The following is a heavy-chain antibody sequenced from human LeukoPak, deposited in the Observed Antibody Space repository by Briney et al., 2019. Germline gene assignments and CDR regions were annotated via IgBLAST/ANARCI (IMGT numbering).Heavy chain of an antibody. CDR1: GFTFRSYW. CDR3: AKDSGATGYAFDI. V-gene: IGHV3-7*01. D-gene: IGHD1-26*01. J-gene: IGHJ3*02. Sequence: GGSLRLSCVASGFTFRSYWMTWVRQAPGKGLEWVANIKQEGIERSYVDSVKGRFTISRDDAKNSLYLQMNSLRAEDTAVYYCAKDSGATGYAFDIWGQGTMVTVSS. CDR2: IKQEGIER.